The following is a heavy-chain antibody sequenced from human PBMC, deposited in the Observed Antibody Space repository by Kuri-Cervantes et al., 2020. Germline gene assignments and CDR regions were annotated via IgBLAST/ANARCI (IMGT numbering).Heavy chain of an antibody. D-gene: IGHD6-13*01. Sequence: GESLKISCAASGFVFSNYGMHWVRQAAGKGLEWVAVIRLDGNNIYYGDSVQGRFTISRDNSKKTLYLQMDSLRVDDTAVYYCARDPIAATGRGGSFDYWGQGTPVTVSS. CDR1: GFVFSNYG. CDR2: IRLDGNNI. V-gene: IGHV3-33*01. CDR3: ARDPIAATGRGGSFDY. J-gene: IGHJ4*02.